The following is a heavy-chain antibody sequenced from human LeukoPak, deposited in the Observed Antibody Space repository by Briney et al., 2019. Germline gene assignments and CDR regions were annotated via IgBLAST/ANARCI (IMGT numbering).Heavy chain of an antibody. J-gene: IGHJ4*02. Sequence: SETLSLTCTVSGGSISTYYWSWIRQPAGKGLEWIGRLYTSGSTNYNPSLKSRVTMSVDTSKNQFSLKVSSVTAADTAVYYCASGYNYGRFDYWGRGTLVTVSS. D-gene: IGHD5-18*01. CDR1: GGSISTYY. V-gene: IGHV4-4*07. CDR3: ASGYNYGRFDY. CDR2: LYTSGST.